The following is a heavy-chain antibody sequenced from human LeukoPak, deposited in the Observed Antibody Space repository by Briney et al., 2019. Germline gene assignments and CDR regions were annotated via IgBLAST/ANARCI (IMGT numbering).Heavy chain of an antibody. CDR1: GYTFTGYY. V-gene: IGHV1-2*02. Sequence: APVKVSCKASGYTFTGYYMHWVRQAPGQGLEWMGWINPNSGGTNYAQKFQGRVTITRDTSISTAYMELSRLRSDDTAVYYCARVRCYTCSFDYWGQGTLVTVSS. CDR3: ARVRCYTCSFDY. CDR2: INPNSGGT. J-gene: IGHJ4*02. D-gene: IGHD2-2*02.